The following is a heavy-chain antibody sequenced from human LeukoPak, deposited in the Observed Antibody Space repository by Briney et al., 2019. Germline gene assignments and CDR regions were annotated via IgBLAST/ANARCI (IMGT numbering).Heavy chain of an antibody. CDR3: ARLAWVYAREVYFDY. D-gene: IGHD2-8*01. J-gene: IGHJ4*02. CDR1: GGSISSSSYY. Sequence: SETLSLTCTVSGGSISSSSYYWGWIRQPPGKGLEWIGSIYYSGSTYYNPSLKSQVTISVDTSKNQFSLKLSSVTAADTAVYYCARLAWVYAREVYFDYWGQGTLVTVSS. V-gene: IGHV4-39*01. CDR2: IYYSGST.